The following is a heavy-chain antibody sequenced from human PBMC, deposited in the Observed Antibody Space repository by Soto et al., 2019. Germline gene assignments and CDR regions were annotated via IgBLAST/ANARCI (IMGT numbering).Heavy chain of an antibody. CDR3: ASRDYGGNSVSWFDP. V-gene: IGHV1-69*01. J-gene: IGHJ5*02. D-gene: IGHD4-17*01. Sequence: QVQLVQSGXXXKKPGSSVKVSCKASGGTFSSYAISWVRQAPGQGLEWMGGIIPIFGTANYAQKFQGRVTITADESTSTAYMELSSLRSEDTAVYYCASRDYGGNSVSWFDPWGQGTLVTVSS. CDR1: GGTFSSYA. CDR2: IIPIFGTA.